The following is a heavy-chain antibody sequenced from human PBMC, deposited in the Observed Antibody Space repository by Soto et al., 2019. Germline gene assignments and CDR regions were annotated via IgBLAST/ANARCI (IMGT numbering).Heavy chain of an antibody. CDR2: IFSSGST. CDR1: GCSINTFY. V-gene: IGHV4-4*07. Sequence: XETLSLSCTVAGCSINTFYWSWVRQPAGKGLEWIGRIFSSGSTSFNPSLESRVAMSVDTSKNHFSLNLSSVTAADMAVYYCAREGSYSAYNFAHGTQLWSFDFWGQGALVTVSS. J-gene: IGHJ4*02. CDR3: AREGSYSAYNFAHGTQLWSFDF. D-gene: IGHD5-12*01.